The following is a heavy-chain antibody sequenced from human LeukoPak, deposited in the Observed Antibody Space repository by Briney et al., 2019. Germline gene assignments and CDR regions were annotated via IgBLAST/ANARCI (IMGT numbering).Heavy chain of an antibody. D-gene: IGHD2-2*01. CDR2: IDSDESST. Sequence: GGSLRLSCAASGFTFSSYWMHWVRQAPGKGLVWVSRIDSDESSTSYADSVKGRFTISRDNAKNSLYLQMNSLRAEDTAVYYCARAHIVVVPAAIPENRALYYFDYWGQGTLVTVSS. V-gene: IGHV3-74*01. J-gene: IGHJ4*02. CDR1: GFTFSSYW. CDR3: ARAHIVVVPAAIPENRALYYFDY.